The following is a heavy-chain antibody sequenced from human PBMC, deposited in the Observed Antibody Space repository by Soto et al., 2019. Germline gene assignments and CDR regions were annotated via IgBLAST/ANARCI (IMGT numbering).Heavy chain of an antibody. CDR2: ISSSSSYT. Sequence: GESLKISCAASGFTFSDYYMSWIRQAPGKGLEWVSYISSSSSYTNYADSVKGRFTISRDNAKNSLYLQMNSLRAEDTAVYYCARDMMDTAMVTRYYYYYGMDVWGQGTTVTVSS. J-gene: IGHJ6*02. D-gene: IGHD5-18*01. CDR3: ARDMMDTAMVTRYYYYYGMDV. CDR1: GFTFSDYY. V-gene: IGHV3-11*06.